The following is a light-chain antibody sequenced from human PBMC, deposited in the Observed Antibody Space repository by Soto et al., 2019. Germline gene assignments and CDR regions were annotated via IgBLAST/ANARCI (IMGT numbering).Light chain of an antibody. V-gene: IGLV1-47*02. CDR3: AAWDESLSGPV. CDR2: SNN. Sequence: QSVLTQPPSASGTPGQRVTISCSGSSSNIGSNYVYWYQQLPGTAPKLLIYSNNQRPSGVPDRFSGSKSATSASLAISGLRSEDEADYYCAAWDESLSGPVFGGGTQLTVL. CDR1: SSNIGSNY. J-gene: IGLJ2*01.